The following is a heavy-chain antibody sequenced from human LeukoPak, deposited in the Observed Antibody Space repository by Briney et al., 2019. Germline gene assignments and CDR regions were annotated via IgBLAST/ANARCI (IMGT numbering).Heavy chain of an antibody. CDR2: ISAYNGNT. Sequence: GASVKVSCKASGYTFTSYGISWVRQAPGQGLEWMGWISAYNGNTNYAQKLQGRVTMTTDTSTSTAYMELRSLRSDDTAVYYCARVASIMITFGGDRGLHYFDYWGQGTLVTVSS. CDR1: GYTFTSYG. D-gene: IGHD3-16*01. V-gene: IGHV1-18*01. CDR3: ARVASIMITFGGDRGLHYFDY. J-gene: IGHJ4*02.